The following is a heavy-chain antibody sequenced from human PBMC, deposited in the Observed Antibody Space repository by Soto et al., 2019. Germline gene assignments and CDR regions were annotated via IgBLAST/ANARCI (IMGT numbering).Heavy chain of an antibody. V-gene: IGHV3-23*01. CDR2: ISGSGGST. D-gene: IGHD4-17*01. CDR1: GFTFSNYA. J-gene: IGHJ4*02. Sequence: EVQLLESGGGLVQPGGSLRLSCAASGFTFSNYAMSWFRQAPGKGLEWVSAISGSGGSTNYADSVKGRFTISRDNSKNTLYLQMNSLRAEDTAVYYCAKGLMTTVTPASGFYYWGQGTLVTVSS. CDR3: AKGLMTTVTPASGFYY.